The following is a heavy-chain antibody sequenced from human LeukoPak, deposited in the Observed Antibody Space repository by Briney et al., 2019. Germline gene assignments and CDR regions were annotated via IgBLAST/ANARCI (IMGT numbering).Heavy chain of an antibody. D-gene: IGHD3-3*01. CDR2: IKQDGSQE. J-gene: IGHJ4*02. Sequence: PGGPLRLSCAASRFTLSTYWMSWVRQAPGKGLEWVAHIKQDGSQEYYVDSVKGRFTISRDSAKNSLYLQMNSLRAEDTAVYYCARGLPYDSWSGPHYSDYWGQGTLVTVSS. V-gene: IGHV3-7*01. CDR1: RFTLSTYW. CDR3: ARGLPYDSWSGPHYSDY.